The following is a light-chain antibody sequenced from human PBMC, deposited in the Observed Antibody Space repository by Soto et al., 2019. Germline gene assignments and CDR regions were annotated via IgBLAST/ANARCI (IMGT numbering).Light chain of an antibody. CDR2: AAS. J-gene: IGKJ4*01. Sequence: DIQMTQSPSSLSASVGDRVTITCRASQRIDRWLNRYQHKPGKAPKLLIYAASSLASGVPSRFAGRGSATEFTLTISSLQPEDFATYFCQQTYSIPAVTFGGGTKVEIK. CDR3: QQTYSIPAVT. V-gene: IGKV1-39*01. CDR1: QRIDRW.